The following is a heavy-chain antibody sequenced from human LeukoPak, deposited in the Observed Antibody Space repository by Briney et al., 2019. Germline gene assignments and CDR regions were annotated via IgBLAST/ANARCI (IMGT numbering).Heavy chain of an antibody. V-gene: IGHV3-30*02. J-gene: IGHJ4*02. CDR1: GFTFSGYG. Sequence: GGSLRLSCAASGFTFSGYGMHWVRQAPGKGLEWVAFIRYDGSNKYYADSVKGRFTISRDNSKNTLYLQMNSLRAEDTAVYYCAKDRSLWEGEAYYFDYWGQGTLVTVSS. D-gene: IGHD1-26*01. CDR3: AKDRSLWEGEAYYFDY. CDR2: IRYDGSNK.